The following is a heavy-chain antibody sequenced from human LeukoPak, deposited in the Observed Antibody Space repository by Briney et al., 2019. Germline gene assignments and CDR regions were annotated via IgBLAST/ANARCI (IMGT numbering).Heavy chain of an antibody. D-gene: IGHD3-10*02. CDR2: INQDGSEK. Sequence: GGSLRLSCTASGFTFSDYCMTWVRQAPGKGRESVANINQDGSEKSSVDSVKGRFTISRDNAKKSLYLQMNSLRAEDAAVYYCARDLSQFCSGTYDYWGQGTLVTVSS. V-gene: IGHV3-7*04. CDR1: GFTFSDYC. J-gene: IGHJ4*02. CDR3: ARDLSQFCSGTYDY.